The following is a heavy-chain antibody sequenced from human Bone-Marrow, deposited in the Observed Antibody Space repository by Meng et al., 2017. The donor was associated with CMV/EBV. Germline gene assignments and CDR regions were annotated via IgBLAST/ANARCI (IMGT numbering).Heavy chain of an antibody. CDR1: GDSVSSSDYY. J-gene: IGHJ4*02. Sequence: SETLSLTCTVSGDSVSSSDYYWGWIRQPPGKGLDWIGSIYFSGNSYYKPSLKSRATISVDTSRNLFSLQLTSVTAADTAVFYCASGSRSDGAFDYWGQGTLVTVSS. CDR3: ASGSRSDGAFDY. CDR2: IYFSGNS. V-gene: IGHV4-39*02. D-gene: IGHD5-24*01.